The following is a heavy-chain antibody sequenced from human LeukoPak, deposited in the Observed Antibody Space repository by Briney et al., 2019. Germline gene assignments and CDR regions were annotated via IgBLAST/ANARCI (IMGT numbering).Heavy chain of an antibody. CDR1: GFTFSSYW. V-gene: IGHV3-7*01. Sequence: PGGSLRLSCTVSGFTFSSYWMSWVRQAPGKGLEWVANIKQDGSEKYYVDSVKGRFTISRDNAKNLLYLQMNSLRAEDTAVYYCARPTTIVATAPEDWGQGTLVTVSS. D-gene: IGHD5-12*01. CDR2: IKQDGSEK. J-gene: IGHJ4*02. CDR3: ARPTTIVATAPED.